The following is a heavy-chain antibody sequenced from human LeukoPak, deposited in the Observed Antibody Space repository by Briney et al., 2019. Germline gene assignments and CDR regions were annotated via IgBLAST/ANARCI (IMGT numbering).Heavy chain of an antibody. J-gene: IGHJ4*02. CDR3: ARDFSYKGHDY. CDR2: IIKQSSAT. V-gene: IGHV3-11*01. D-gene: IGHD1-14*01. CDR1: GLTLSDNY. Sequence: GGSLRLSCSSSGLTLSDNYMSWIRQAPGKGLEWVAYIIKQSSATVYAASVRGRFTISRDDARNSLFLQMDSLRAEDTAVYYCARDFSYKGHDYWGQGTLVTVSS.